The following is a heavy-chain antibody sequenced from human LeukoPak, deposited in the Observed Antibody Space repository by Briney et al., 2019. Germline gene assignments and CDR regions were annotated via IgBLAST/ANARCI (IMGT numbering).Heavy chain of an antibody. V-gene: IGHV4-59*01. CDR3: ARVGVIMTTVEDNWFGP. D-gene: IGHD4-11*01. CDR1: GGSISSYY. CDR2: IYYSGST. J-gene: IGHJ5*02. Sequence: ASETLSLTCTVSGGSISSYYWSWIRQPPGKGLEWIGYIYYSGSTNYNPSLKSRVTISVDTSKNQFSLKLSSVTAADTAVYYCARVGVIMTTVEDNWFGPWGQGTLVTVSS.